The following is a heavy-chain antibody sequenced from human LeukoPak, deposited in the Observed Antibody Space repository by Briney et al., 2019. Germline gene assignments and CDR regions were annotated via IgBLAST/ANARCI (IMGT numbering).Heavy chain of an antibody. D-gene: IGHD3-10*01. V-gene: IGHV3-20*04. J-gene: IGHJ4*02. Sequence: RAGGSLRLSCAASGFAFKNAWMSWVRQAPGKGLEWVSGINWNGGSTGYADSVKGRFTISRDNAKNSLYLQMNSLRAEDTALYYCARKGGSGELWGQGTLVTVSS. CDR1: GFAFKNAW. CDR2: INWNGGST. CDR3: ARKGGSGEL.